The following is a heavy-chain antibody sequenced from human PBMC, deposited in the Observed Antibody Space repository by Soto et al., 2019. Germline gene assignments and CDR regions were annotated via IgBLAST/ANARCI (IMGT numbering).Heavy chain of an antibody. CDR2: IKQDGSEK. CDR3: ARDGGRRTSYGMDV. CDR1: GFTFSSYW. Sequence: LRLSCAASGFTFSSYWMSWVRQAPGKGLEWVANIKQDGSEKYYVDSVKGRFTISRDNAKNSLYLQMNSLGAEDTAVYYCARDGGRRTSYGMDVWGQGTTVTVSS. J-gene: IGHJ6*02. D-gene: IGHD3-16*01. V-gene: IGHV3-7*01.